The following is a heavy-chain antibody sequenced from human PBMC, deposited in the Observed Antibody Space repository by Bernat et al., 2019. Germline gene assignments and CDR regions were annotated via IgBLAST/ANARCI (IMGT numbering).Heavy chain of an antibody. CDR3: AKDGGGYGDYVSY. Sequence: QVQLVESGGGVVQPGRSLRLSCAASGFTFSSYGMLWVRQAPGKGLEWVAVISYDGSNKYYADSVKGRFTISRDNSKNTLYLQMNSLRAEDTAVYYCAKDGGGYGDYVSYWGQGTLVTVSS. V-gene: IGHV3-30*18. CDR1: GFTFSSYG. CDR2: ISYDGSNK. J-gene: IGHJ4*02. D-gene: IGHD6-19*01.